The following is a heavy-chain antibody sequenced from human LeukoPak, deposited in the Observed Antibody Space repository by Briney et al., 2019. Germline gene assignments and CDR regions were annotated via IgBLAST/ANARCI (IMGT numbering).Heavy chain of an antibody. CDR2: IYWDDDK. CDR1: GFSLSTSGVG. V-gene: IGHV2-5*02. CDR3: AHSSWRHFRSGYNYFDY. Sequence: SGPTLVNPTQTLTLTCTFSGFSLSTSGVGVGWIRQPPGKALEWLALIYWDDDKRYSPSLKSRLTITKDTSKNQVVLTMTNMDPVDTATFYCAHSSWRHFRSGYNYFDYWGQGTLVTVSS. J-gene: IGHJ4*02. D-gene: IGHD3-3*02.